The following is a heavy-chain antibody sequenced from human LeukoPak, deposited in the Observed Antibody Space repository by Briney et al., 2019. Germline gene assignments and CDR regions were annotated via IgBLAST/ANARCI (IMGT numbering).Heavy chain of an antibody. V-gene: IGHV3-21*01. Sequence: GRSLRLSCAASGFTFSVYGMNWVRQAPGKGLEWVSSISSSSSYIYYADSVKGRFTISRDNAKNSLYLQMNSLRAEDTAVYYCARGRGGYYFDYWGQGTLVTVSS. D-gene: IGHD6-19*01. CDR3: ARGRGGYYFDY. J-gene: IGHJ4*02. CDR2: ISSSSSYI. CDR1: GFTFSVYG.